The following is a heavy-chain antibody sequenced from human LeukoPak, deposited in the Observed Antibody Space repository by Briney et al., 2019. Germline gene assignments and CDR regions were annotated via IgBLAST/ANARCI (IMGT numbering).Heavy chain of an antibody. CDR2: IWYDGSNK. V-gene: IGHV3-30*02. Sequence: PGGSLRLSCAASGFTFSSYGMHWVRQAPDKGLEWVAVIWYDGSNKYYADSVKGRFTISRDNSKNTLYLQMNSLRAEDTAVYYCAKDVGGPDYWGQGTLVTVSS. CDR3: AKDVGGPDY. CDR1: GFTFSSYG. J-gene: IGHJ4*02. D-gene: IGHD1-26*01.